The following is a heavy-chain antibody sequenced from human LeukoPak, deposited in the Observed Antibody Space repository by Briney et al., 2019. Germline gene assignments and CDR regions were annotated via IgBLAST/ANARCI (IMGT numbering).Heavy chain of an antibody. D-gene: IGHD3-22*01. CDR1: GFTFSSYA. CDR2: ISGSSGSA. V-gene: IGHV3-23*01. Sequence: GGSLRLSCAASGFTFSSYAMSWVRRAPGKGLEWVSGISGSSGSAYSADSVKGRFTISRDNSKNTLYLQMNSLRAEDTAVYYCARGYYYDSSEYYFDYWGQGTLVTVSS. CDR3: ARGYYYDSSEYYFDY. J-gene: IGHJ4*02.